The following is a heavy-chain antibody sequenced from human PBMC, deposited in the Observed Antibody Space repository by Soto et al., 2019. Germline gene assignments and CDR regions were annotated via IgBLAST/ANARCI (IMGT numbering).Heavy chain of an antibody. CDR1: GFSLSTSGVG. D-gene: IGHD6-6*01. CDR2: IYWSGDE. Sequence: SGPTLVNPTQTLTLTCSFSGFSLSTSGVGVGWIRQSPGKALEWLALIYWSGDEHYRPSLKSRLSIIKDTSKNHVVLIMTDMDPVDTATYYCARGLATLPVFAFDIWGQGTMVTVS. V-gene: IGHV2-5*01. J-gene: IGHJ3*02. CDR3: ARGLATLPVFAFDI.